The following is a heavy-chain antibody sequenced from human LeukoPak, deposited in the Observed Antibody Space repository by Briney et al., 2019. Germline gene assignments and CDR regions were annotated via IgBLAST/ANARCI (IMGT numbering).Heavy chain of an antibody. J-gene: IGHJ4*02. Sequence: PSETLSLTCAVYGGSFSGYYWSWIRQPPGEGLEWIGEINHSGSTKYNPSLKRRVTILVDTSKNQFSLKLSSVTAADTTVYYCARGSTGTTGTLDYWGQGTLVAVSS. D-gene: IGHD1-1*01. CDR3: ARGSTGTTGTLDY. CDR1: GGSFSGYY. CDR2: INHSGST. V-gene: IGHV4-34*01.